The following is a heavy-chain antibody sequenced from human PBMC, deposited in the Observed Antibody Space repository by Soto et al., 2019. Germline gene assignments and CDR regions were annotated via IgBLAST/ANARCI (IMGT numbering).Heavy chain of an antibody. CDR1: RFMFSSYW. Sequence: GGSLRLACAASRFMFSSYWMHWVRQAPGKGLVWVSRINSDGGTTTYADSVKGRFTISRDNAKNTLYLQMNSLSAEDTAIYYCTKDTLGAWDSWGQGTLVTVSS. CDR2: INSDGGTT. J-gene: IGHJ4*02. CDR3: TKDTLGAWDS. D-gene: IGHD2-15*01. V-gene: IGHV3-74*01.